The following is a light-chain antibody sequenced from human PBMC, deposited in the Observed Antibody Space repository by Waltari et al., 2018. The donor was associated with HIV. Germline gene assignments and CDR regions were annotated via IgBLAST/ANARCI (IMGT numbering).Light chain of an antibody. CDR1: SSDVGGYHH. CDR2: EVS. CDR3: SSYTSSSALVV. Sequence: QSALTQPASVSGSPGQSITISCTGTSSDVGGYHHVSWYQQHPGKAPKLMIYEVSNRPSGVSKRFSGSKSGNTASLTISGLQAEDEADYYCSSYTSSSALVVFGTGTKVTVL. J-gene: IGLJ1*01. V-gene: IGLV2-14*01.